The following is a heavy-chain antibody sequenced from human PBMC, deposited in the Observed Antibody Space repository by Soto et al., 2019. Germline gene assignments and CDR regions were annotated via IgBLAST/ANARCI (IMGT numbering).Heavy chain of an antibody. D-gene: IGHD2-2*01. Sequence: QVQLQESGPGLVKPSQTLSLTCTVSGGSISSGDYYWSWIRQPPGKGLEWIGYIYYSGSTYYNPSLKSVVTISVDTSKNQFSLKLSSVTAADTAVYYCARTPAAPRMVNWFDPWGQGTLVTVSS. V-gene: IGHV4-30-4*01. J-gene: IGHJ5*02. CDR3: ARTPAAPRMVNWFDP. CDR1: GGSISSGDYY. CDR2: IYYSGST.